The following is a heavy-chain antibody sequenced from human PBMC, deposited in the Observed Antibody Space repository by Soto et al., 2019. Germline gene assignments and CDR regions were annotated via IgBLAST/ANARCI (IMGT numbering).Heavy chain of an antibody. D-gene: IGHD6-25*01. CDR1: GDSFSSDSYY. J-gene: IGHJ4*02. V-gene: IGHV4-39*01. Sequence: QLQLQESGPALVKTSETLSLTCTVSGDSFSSDSYYWGWIRHPPGKALEWIGSINYSGTTYYNPSLKSRLTISIHTSRNQFSLSLASVTAADTSFYFCGQLPVSFSSSVHQWGQGTLVTVSP. CDR3: GQLPVSFSSSVHQ. CDR2: INYSGTT.